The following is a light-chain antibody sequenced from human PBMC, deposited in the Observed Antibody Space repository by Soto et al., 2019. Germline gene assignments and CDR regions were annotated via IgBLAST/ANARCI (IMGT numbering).Light chain of an antibody. CDR3: QQSYSTPN. V-gene: IGKV1-39*01. CDR2: AAS. CDR1: QSLSSY. J-gene: IGKJ5*01. Sequence: DIQMTQSPSSLSASVGDRVTITCRARQSLSSYLTWYQQKPGKAPKLLIYAASSLQSGVPSRFSGSGSGTDFTLTISSLQPEDFATYYCQQSYSTPNFGQGPRLEI.